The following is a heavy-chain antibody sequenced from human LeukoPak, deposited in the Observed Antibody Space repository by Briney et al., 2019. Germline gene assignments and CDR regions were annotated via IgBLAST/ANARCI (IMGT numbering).Heavy chain of an antibody. D-gene: IGHD6-13*01. CDR3: AGVPGSSWTFDY. Sequence: GGSLRLSCAASGFNSRNCWMNRVRQAPGKGLEWVATIKADGSEIYYVDSVKGGFTISRDNADNSLYLQMHSLRADDTAIYYCAGVPGSSWTFDYWGQGTLVTVSS. CDR1: GFNSRNCW. J-gene: IGHJ4*02. CDR2: IKADGSEI. V-gene: IGHV3-7*03.